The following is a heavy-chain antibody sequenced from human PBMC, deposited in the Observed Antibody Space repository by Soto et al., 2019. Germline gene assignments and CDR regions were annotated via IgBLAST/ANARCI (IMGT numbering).Heavy chain of an antibody. J-gene: IGHJ5*02. Sequence: GASVKVSCKASGGTFSSYAISWVRQAPGQGLEWMGGIIPIFGTANYAQKFQGRVTITADESTSTAYMELSSLRSEDTAVYYCASSAYYYDSSGYYNNNWFDPWGQGTLVTVSS. CDR3: ASSAYYYDSSGYYNNNWFDP. CDR2: IIPIFGTA. CDR1: GGTFSSYA. V-gene: IGHV1-69*01. D-gene: IGHD3-22*01.